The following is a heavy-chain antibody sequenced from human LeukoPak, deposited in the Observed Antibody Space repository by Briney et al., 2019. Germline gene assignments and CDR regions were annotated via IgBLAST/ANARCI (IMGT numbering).Heavy chain of an antibody. V-gene: IGHV3-23*01. Sequence: GGSLRLSCAVSVVTFTHYATSWVREAPGTGRGCVGSLTDSGDATYYADSVKGRLTISRDNSNSTLYLYISGLRDEDTAVYYCARGYSHNSGGWLDPWGQGTLVTVSS. CDR3: ARGYSHNSGGWLDP. D-gene: IGHD5-12*01. J-gene: IGHJ5*02. CDR1: VVTFTHYA. CDR2: LTDSGDAT.